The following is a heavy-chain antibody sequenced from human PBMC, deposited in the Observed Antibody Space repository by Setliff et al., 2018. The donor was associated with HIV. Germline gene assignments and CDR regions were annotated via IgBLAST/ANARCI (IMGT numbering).Heavy chain of an antibody. CDR3: ARVRLTMIMMVDYFDQ. V-gene: IGHV4-4*07. J-gene: IGHJ4*02. CDR2: IYSTGDT. CDR1: GGSISNFY. D-gene: IGHD3-22*01. Sequence: SETLSLTCSVSGGSISNFYWSWIRQPPWKGLEWVGHIYSTGDTNYNPSLKSRVTLSADTSKNQLSLSLTSVTAADTAVYYCARVRLTMIMMVDYFDQWGQGTLVTVSS.